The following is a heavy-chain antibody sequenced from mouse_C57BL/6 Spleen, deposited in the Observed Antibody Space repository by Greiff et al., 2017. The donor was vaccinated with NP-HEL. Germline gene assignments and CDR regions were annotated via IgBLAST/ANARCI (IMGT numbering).Heavy chain of an antibody. CDR1: GFTFSDYG. V-gene: IGHV5-15*01. CDR3: ARHAGTDAMDY. D-gene: IGHD4-1*01. J-gene: IGHJ4*01. CDR2: ISNLAYSI. Sequence: EVQGVESGGGLVQPGGSLKLSCAASGFTFSDYGMAWVRQAPRKGPEWVAFISNLAYSIYYADTVTGRFTISRENAKNTLYLEMSSLRSEDTAMYYCARHAGTDAMDYWGQGTSVTVSS.